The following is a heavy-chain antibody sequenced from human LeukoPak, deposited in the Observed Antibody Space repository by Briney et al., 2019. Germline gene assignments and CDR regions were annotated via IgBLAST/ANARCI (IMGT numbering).Heavy chain of an antibody. J-gene: IGHJ4*02. CDR3: AMAFIGSGWTLDY. Sequence: PGGSLRLSCAASGFTFISYAMSWVRQAPGKGLEWVSTISGSGISTSYADSVKGRFTISRDNSKNTLYLQVNSLRAEDTAVYYCAMAFIGSGWTLDYWGQGALVTVSS. D-gene: IGHD6-19*01. CDR2: ISGSGIST. CDR1: GFTFISYA. V-gene: IGHV3-23*01.